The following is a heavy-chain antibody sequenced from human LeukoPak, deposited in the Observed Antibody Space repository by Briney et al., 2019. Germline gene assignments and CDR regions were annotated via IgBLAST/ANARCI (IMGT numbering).Heavy chain of an antibody. D-gene: IGHD3-3*01. J-gene: IGHJ5*02. Sequence: PGASVKVSCKASGYTFTGYYMHWVRQAPGQGLEWMRRINPNSGGTNYAQKFLGRVTMTRDTSISTAYMELSRLRSDDTAVYYCARDTGITIFGVVTESWFDPWGQGTLVTVSS. CDR3: ARDTGITIFGVVTESWFDP. CDR2: INPNSGGT. V-gene: IGHV1-2*06. CDR1: GYTFTGYY.